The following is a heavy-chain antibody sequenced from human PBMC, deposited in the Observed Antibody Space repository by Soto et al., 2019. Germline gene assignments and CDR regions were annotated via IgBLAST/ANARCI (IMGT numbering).Heavy chain of an antibody. CDR1: GFTFSSYG. J-gene: IGHJ4*02. V-gene: IGHV3-30*18. CDR3: AKDHYDTLTGYYGPDY. CDR2: ISYDGSNK. D-gene: IGHD3-9*01. Sequence: QVQLVESGGGVVQPGRSLRLSCAASGFTFSSYGIHWVRQAPGKGLEWVAVISYDGSNKYYADSAKGRFTISRDNSKNTRYLQMNSLRAEDTAAYYCAKDHYDTLTGYYGPDYWGQGTLVTVSS.